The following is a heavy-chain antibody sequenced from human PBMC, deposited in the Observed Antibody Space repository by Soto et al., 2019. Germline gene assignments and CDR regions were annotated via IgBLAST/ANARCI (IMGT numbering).Heavy chain of an antibody. J-gene: IGHJ6*02. CDR3: AGIGEEIYYGMDV. CDR2: IYARGST. D-gene: IGHD3-3*01. V-gene: IGHV4-4*07. CDR1: GGSMRSYY. Sequence: QVQLQESGPGLVKPSETLSLTCTVSGGSMRSYYWNWIRQPTGKGLEWIGRIYARGSTKYNPSLESRVTMFVDVSQNQFSLRLTSVTAADTAVYYCAGIGEEIYYGMDVWGQGTTVTVSS.